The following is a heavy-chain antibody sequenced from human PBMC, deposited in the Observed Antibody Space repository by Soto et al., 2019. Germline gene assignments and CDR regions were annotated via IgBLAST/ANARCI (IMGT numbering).Heavy chain of an antibody. CDR1: GLSFGTSGVG. D-gene: IGHD4-17*01. V-gene: IGHV2-5*01. CDR2: IYWNDDQ. CDR3: ASITTVATAAFDI. Sequence: QITLKESGPTLVNPTQTLTLTCTASGLSFGTSGVGVGWIRQPPGKALEWLALIYWNDDQRYSPSLKSSLTIPKATSKNQVVLTMTTVDPVDTATYYCASITTVATAAFDIWGQEIMVTVPS. J-gene: IGHJ3*02.